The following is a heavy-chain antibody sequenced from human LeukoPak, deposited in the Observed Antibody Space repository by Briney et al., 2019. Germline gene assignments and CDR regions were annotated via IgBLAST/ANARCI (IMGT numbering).Heavy chain of an antibody. J-gene: IGHJ4*02. CDR2: IDWDDDK. D-gene: IGHD2-2*01. CDR3: ARMTPASPSFDY. Sequence: SGPALVKPTQTLTLTCTFSGFSLSTPEMCVTWIRQPPGKALEWLAPIDWDDDKFYSPSLMTRLTISKDTHKNQVALRMTNMDPVDTGTYYCARMTPASPSFDYWGQGALITVSS. V-gene: IGHV2-70*17. CDR1: GFSLSTPEMC.